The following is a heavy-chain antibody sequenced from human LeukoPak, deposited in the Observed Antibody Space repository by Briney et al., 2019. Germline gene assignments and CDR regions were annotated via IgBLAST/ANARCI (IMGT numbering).Heavy chain of an antibody. CDR3: GRGLLGTAMVDS. J-gene: IGHJ5*01. D-gene: IGHD5-18*01. Sequence: PGGSLRLSCAASGFIFSSYWVSWVRQAPGKGLEWVANIKQDGSEKHYVDSAKGRFTISRDNAKKSLYLQMNSLRTEDTAVYYWGRGLLGTAMVDSWGQGTLVTVSS. CDR1: GFIFSSYW. V-gene: IGHV3-7*01. CDR2: IKQDGSEK.